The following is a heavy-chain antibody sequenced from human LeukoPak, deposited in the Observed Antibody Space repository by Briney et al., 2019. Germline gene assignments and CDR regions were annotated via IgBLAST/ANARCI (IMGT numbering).Heavy chain of an antibody. CDR1: GFTFSSYS. CDR3: VTVVPAALDY. Sequence: GGSLRLSCAASGFTFSSYSMNWVRQAPGKGLEWVSSISSSSSYIYYADSVEGRFTISRDNAKNSLYLQMNSLRAEDKAVYYCVTVVPAALDYWGQGSLVTVSS. CDR2: ISSSSSYI. J-gene: IGHJ4*02. V-gene: IGHV3-21*01. D-gene: IGHD2-2*01.